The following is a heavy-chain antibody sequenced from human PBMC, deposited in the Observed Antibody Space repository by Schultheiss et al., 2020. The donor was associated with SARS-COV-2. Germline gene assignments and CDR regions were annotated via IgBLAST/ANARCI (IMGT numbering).Heavy chain of an antibody. V-gene: IGHV3-7*03. CDR3: ARVCYTSSSCLEY. D-gene: IGHD6-6*01. CDR1: GFTFSGYW. CDR2: IKQDESEK. Sequence: GESLKISCAASGFTFSGYWMSWVRQAPGKGLEWVANIKQDESEKYYVDSVRGRFTISRDNAKNSLYLQMNTLRAEDTAVYYCARVCYTSSSCLEYWGQGTLVTVSS. J-gene: IGHJ4*02.